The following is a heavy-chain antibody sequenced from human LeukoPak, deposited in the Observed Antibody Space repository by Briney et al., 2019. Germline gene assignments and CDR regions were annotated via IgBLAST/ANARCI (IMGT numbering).Heavy chain of an antibody. V-gene: IGHV4-38-2*02. CDR1: GHSISSGYF. J-gene: IGHJ4*02. D-gene: IGHD6-19*01. CDR3: ARRIAVTGSFDY. CDR2: IYHSGST. Sequence: SETLSLTCTVSGHSISSGYFWGWIRQPTGKGLEWIGSIYHSGSTHYNPSLKSRVTISIITSKNQFSLKLRSVTATDTALYYCARRIAVTGSFDYWGQGTLVTVSS.